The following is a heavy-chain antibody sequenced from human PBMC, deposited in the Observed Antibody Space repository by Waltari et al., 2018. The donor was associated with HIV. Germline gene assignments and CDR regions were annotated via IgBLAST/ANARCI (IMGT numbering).Heavy chain of an antibody. D-gene: IGHD4-17*01. J-gene: IGHJ6*03. CDR3: ARSPGYGDYSFYYMDV. Sequence: QVQLQESGPGLVKSSQTLSLTCTVSGVSISSGGYSWSWIRQHPGMGREWIGYIYYSGSTYYNPSLKSIIIISLDTAKNQVSLKVSSGTAADTAVYYCARSPGYGDYSFYYMDVLGKGTTVTVSS. V-gene: IGHV4-31*01. CDR1: GVSISSGGYS. CDR2: IYYSGST.